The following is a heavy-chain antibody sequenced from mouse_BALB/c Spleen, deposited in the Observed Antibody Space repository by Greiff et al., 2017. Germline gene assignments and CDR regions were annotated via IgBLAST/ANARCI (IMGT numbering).Heavy chain of an antibody. CDR2: ISSGGSYT. CDR1: GFTFSSYA. J-gene: IGHJ4*01. Sequence: EVKLMESGGGLVKPGGSLKLSCAASGFTFSSYAMSWVRQSPEKRLEWVAEISSGGSYTYYPDTVTGRFTISRDNAKNTLFLQMTSLRSEDTAMYYCARSRDYFAMDYWGQGTSVTVSS. V-gene: IGHV5-9-4*01. CDR3: ARSRDYFAMDY.